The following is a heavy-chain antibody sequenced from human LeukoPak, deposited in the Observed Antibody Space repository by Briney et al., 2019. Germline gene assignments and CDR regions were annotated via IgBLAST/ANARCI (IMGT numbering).Heavy chain of an antibody. Sequence: GGSLRLSCAASGFTFSSYGMHWVRQAPGKGLEWVAVISYDGSNKYYADSVKGRFTISRDNAKNSLYLQMNSLRAEDTAVYYCARDSLLTSGYDFDYWGQGTLVTVSS. CDR1: GFTFSSYG. V-gene: IGHV3-30*03. D-gene: IGHD5-12*01. CDR2: ISYDGSNK. J-gene: IGHJ4*02. CDR3: ARDSLLTSGYDFDY.